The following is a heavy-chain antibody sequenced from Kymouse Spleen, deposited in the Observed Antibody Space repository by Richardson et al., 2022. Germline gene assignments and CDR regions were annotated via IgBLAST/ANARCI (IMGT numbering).Heavy chain of an antibody. CDR3: AKEGLLWFGESPLYYYYYGMDV. Sequence: QVQLVESGGGVVQPGRSLRLSCAASGFTFSSYGMHWVRQAPGKGLEWVAVISYDGSNKYYADSVKGRFTISRDNSKNTLYLQMNSLRAEDTAVYYCAKEGLLWFGESPLYYYYYGMDVWGQGTTVTVSS. J-gene: IGHJ6*02. V-gene: IGHV3-30*18. CDR1: GFTFSSYG. CDR2: ISYDGSNK. D-gene: IGHD3-10*01.